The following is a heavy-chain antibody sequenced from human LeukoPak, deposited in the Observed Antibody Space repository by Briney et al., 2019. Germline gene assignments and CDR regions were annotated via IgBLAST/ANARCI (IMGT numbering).Heavy chain of an antibody. CDR1: GFDFSIYG. Sequence: PGGSLRLSCAASGFDFSIYGMNWVRQAPGKGLEWVSAISGSGGSTYYADSVKGRFTISRDNSKNTLYLQMNSLRAEDTAVYYCAKATGNYFDYWGQGTLVTVSS. CDR3: AKATGNYFDY. CDR2: ISGSGGST. V-gene: IGHV3-23*01. J-gene: IGHJ4*02.